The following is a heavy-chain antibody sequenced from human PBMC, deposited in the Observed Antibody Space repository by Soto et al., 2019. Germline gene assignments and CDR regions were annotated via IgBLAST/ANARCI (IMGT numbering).Heavy chain of an antibody. V-gene: IGHV3-23*01. CDR1: GFTFSTYA. D-gene: IGHD5-12*01. CDR2: ITGSGDRI. CDR3: AKEDIFRGHCADY. J-gene: IGHJ4*02. Sequence: GESLKISCAASGFTFSTYAMSWVRLAPGKGLDWVSRITGSGDRISYADSVKGRFTISRDNSKNMVYLQMNSLRAEDMAVYYCAKEDIFRGHCADYWGQGTLVTVSS.